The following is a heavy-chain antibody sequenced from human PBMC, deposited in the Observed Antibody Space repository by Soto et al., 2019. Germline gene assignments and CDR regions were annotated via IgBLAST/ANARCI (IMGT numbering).Heavy chain of an antibody. D-gene: IGHD3-3*01. V-gene: IGHV3-48*02. CDR2: ISSSSSTI. CDR1: GFTFSSNS. CDR3: ARVIWSGHLTSDL. Sequence: EVQVVESGGGLVQPGGSLRLSCAASGFTFSSNSMNWFRQAPGKGLEWISYISSSSSTIYADSVKGRFTISRDNAKNSLYLQMTSMRDEDTAVYYCARVIWSGHLTSDLWGQGTLVTVSS. J-gene: IGHJ5*02.